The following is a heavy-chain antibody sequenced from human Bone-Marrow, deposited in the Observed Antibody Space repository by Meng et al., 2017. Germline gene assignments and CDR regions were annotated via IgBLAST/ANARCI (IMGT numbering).Heavy chain of an antibody. CDR1: GGSFSGYY. Sequence: VQLKQWGAGLLKPSETLSLTCAVYGGSFSGYYWSWIRQPPGKGLEWIGEINHSGSTNYNPSLKSRVTISVDTSKNQFSLKLSSVTAADTAVYYCARDRVTTVTTPNWYFDLWGRGTLVTVSS. J-gene: IGHJ2*01. D-gene: IGHD4-17*01. CDR3: ARDRVTTVTTPNWYFDL. V-gene: IGHV4-34*01. CDR2: INHSGST.